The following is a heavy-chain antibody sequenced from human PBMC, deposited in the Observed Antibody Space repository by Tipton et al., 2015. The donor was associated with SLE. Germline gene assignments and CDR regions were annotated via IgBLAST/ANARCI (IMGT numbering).Heavy chain of an antibody. CDR1: GYSISRGFY. D-gene: IGHD3-9*01. V-gene: IGHV4-38-2*02. CDR2: SLYSGAT. J-gene: IGHJ4*02. Sequence: TLSLTCTVSGYSISRGFYWAWIRQAPGKGLEWIGSSLYSGATNYNPSLEGRVTMSVDTSRNQFSLTLTSVTAADTAHYFCARGYYDMWTGYYSFDYWGQGTLVTVSS. CDR3: ARGYYDMWTGYYSFDY.